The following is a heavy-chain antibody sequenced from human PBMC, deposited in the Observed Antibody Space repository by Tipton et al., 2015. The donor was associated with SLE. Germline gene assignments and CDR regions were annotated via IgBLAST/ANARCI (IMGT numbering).Heavy chain of an antibody. J-gene: IGHJ3*02. D-gene: IGHD3-16*01. V-gene: IGHV4-34*01. CDR1: GGSFSGYY. CDR2: INHSGST. CDR3: ATLGPDDAFDI. Sequence: TLSLTCAVYGGSFSGYYWSWIRQPPGKGLEWIGEINHSGSTNYNPSLKSRVTISVDTSKNQFSLKLSSVTAADTAVYYCATLGPDDAFDIWGQGTMVTVSS.